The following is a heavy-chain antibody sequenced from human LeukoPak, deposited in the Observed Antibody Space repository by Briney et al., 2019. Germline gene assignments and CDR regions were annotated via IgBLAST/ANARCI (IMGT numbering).Heavy chain of an antibody. CDR2: IRHDGSNK. D-gene: IGHD3-9*01. Sequence: GGSLRLSCAASGFTFSSYGMHWVRQAPGKWLDWVAFIRHDGSNKYYADSVKGRFTISRDNSKNTLYLQMNSLRAEDTAMYYCAKAVLTGYYAGFDYWGQGTLVTVSS. J-gene: IGHJ4*02. CDR1: GFTFSSYG. CDR3: AKAVLTGYYAGFDY. V-gene: IGHV3-30*02.